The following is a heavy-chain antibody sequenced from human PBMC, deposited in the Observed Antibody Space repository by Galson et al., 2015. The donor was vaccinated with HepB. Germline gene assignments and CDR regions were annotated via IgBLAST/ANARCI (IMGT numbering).Heavy chain of an antibody. CDR3: AKPDYGDSFFDY. V-gene: IGHV3-43*01. CDR1: GFTFDDYP. CDR2: ITWDGGRT. J-gene: IGHJ4*02. D-gene: IGHD4-17*01. Sequence: SLRPSCAASGFTFDDYPMHWVHQAPGTGLEWVSLITWDGGRTYYADSVKGRFTISRDNSKSSLYLQMNSLRSEDTALYYCAKPDYGDSFFDYWGQGTLVTVSS.